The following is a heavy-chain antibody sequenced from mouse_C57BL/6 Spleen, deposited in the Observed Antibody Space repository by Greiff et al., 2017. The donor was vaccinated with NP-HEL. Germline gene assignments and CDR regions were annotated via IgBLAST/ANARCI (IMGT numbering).Heavy chain of an antibody. CDR3: AAIYYDYDGGFAY. J-gene: IGHJ3*01. CDR2: INPSNGGT. Sequence: QVHVKQPGTELVKPGASVKLSCKASGYTFTSYWMHWVKQRPGQGLEWIGNINPSNGGTNYNEKFKSKATLTVDKSSSTAYMQLSSLTSEDSAVYYCAAIYYDYDGGFAYWGQGTLVTVSA. D-gene: IGHD2-4*01. V-gene: IGHV1-53*01. CDR1: GYTFTSYW.